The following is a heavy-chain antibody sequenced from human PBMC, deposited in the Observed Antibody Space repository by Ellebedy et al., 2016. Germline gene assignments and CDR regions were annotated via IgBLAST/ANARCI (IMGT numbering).Heavy chain of an antibody. CDR1: GFTFSSYA. D-gene: IGHD2-8*01. Sequence: GGSLRLSCAASGFTFSSYAMHWVRQAPGKGLEWVAVISYDGRNKYYADSVKGRFTISRDNSKNTLYLQMNSLRVEDTAVFYCARVSPPGFNGADYWGQGTLATVSS. J-gene: IGHJ4*02. CDR2: ISYDGRNK. V-gene: IGHV3-30*04. CDR3: ARVSPPGFNGADY.